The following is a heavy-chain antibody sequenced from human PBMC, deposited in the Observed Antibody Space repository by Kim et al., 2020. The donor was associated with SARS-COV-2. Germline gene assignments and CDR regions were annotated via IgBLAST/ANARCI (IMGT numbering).Heavy chain of an antibody. Sequence: SETLSLTCAVYGGSFSGYYWSWIRQPPGKGLEWIGEINHSGSTNYNPSLKSRVTISVDTSKNQFSLKLSSVTAADTAVYYCARVTYGDYDSSGYYYFDYWGQGTLVTVSS. CDR3: ARVTYGDYDSSGYYYFDY. J-gene: IGHJ4*02. CDR2: INHSGST. D-gene: IGHD3-22*01. CDR1: GGSFSGYY. V-gene: IGHV4-34*01.